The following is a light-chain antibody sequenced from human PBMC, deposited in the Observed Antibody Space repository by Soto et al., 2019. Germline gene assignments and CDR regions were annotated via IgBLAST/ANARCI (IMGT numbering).Light chain of an antibody. CDR2: DNT. CDR3: GTWDSSLRGGV. CDR1: SSNIGKNY. V-gene: IGLV1-51*01. Sequence: QSVLTQPPSVAAPPGQSVNISCCGSSSNIGKNYVSWSQQLPGTAPKLLIYDNTDRPSWIPDRFSASKSGTSATLVITGLQAGDEADYYCGTWDSSLRGGVFGGGTKVTVL. J-gene: IGLJ3*02.